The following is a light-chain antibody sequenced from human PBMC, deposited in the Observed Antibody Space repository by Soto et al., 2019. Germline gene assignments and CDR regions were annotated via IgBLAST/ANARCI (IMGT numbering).Light chain of an antibody. Sequence: IVMTQSPGTLSVSPGERATLSCRASQSVSSYLAWYQQKPGQAPRLLIYDASNRATGIPARFSGSGSGTDFTLTISSLEPEDFAVYYCQQRSNWPPITFGQGTRLEI. CDR2: DAS. CDR1: QSVSSY. V-gene: IGKV3-11*01. CDR3: QQRSNWPPIT. J-gene: IGKJ5*01.